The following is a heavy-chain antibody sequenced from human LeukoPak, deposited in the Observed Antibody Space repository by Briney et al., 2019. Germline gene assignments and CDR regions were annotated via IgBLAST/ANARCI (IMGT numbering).Heavy chain of an antibody. CDR1: GGTFSSYA. D-gene: IGHD5-24*01. CDR2: IIPIFGTA. CDR3: AWVRLGRDGYS. V-gene: IGHV1-69*05. Sequence: SVKVSCKASGGTFSSYAISWVRQAPGQGLEWMGRIIPIFGTANYAQKFQGRVTITTDETTSTAYMELSSLRSEDTAVYYCAWVRLGRDGYSWGQGTLVTVSS. J-gene: IGHJ4*02.